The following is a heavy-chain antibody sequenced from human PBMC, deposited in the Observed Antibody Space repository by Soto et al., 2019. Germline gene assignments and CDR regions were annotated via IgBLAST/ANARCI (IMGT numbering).Heavy chain of an antibody. Sequence: GGSLRLSCVASGFTFSTYWMHWVRQAPGKGLVWVSRIISDESTTIYADFVKGRFTISRDNAKNTLYLQMNSLSVEDTAMYYCATGPSPAFDIWGLGTMVTVSS. J-gene: IGHJ3*02. CDR1: GFTFSTYW. CDR2: IISDESTT. CDR3: ATGPSPAFDI. V-gene: IGHV3-74*01.